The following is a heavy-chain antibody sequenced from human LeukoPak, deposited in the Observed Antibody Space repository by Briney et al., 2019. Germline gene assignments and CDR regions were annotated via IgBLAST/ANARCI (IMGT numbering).Heavy chain of an antibody. Sequence: GGSLRLSCAASGFTFNSYSMNWVRQAPGKGLEWVSSFSGSNSYIYYADSMKGRFTISRDNAKNSLYLQMNSLRAEDTAVYYCAELGITMIGGVWGKGTTVTISS. CDR1: GFTFNSYS. V-gene: IGHV3-21*01. J-gene: IGHJ6*04. CDR3: AELGITMIGGV. D-gene: IGHD3-10*02. CDR2: FSGSNSYI.